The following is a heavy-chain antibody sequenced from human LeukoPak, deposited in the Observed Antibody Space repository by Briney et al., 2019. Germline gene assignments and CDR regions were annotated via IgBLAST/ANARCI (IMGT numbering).Heavy chain of an antibody. J-gene: IGHJ4*02. V-gene: IGHV3-48*03. CDR3: ARKLTGTTYFDC. CDR1: GFTFSSYD. Sequence: GGSLRLSCAASGFTFSSYDMNWVRQAPGKGLEWVSYIHSSGGTIYYADSVEGRFTISRDSAKNSVYLRMNSLRAEDTALYYCARKLTGTTYFDCWGQGTLVTVSS. CDR2: IHSSGGTI. D-gene: IGHD1-1*01.